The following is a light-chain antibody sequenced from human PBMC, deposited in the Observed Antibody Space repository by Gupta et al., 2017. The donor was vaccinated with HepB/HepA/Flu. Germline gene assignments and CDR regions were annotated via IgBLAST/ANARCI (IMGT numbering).Light chain of an antibody. CDR2: NNN. CDR1: NSNIGTYS. Sequence: QTVLTQPPSSSGTPGQRVTISCSGSNSNIGTYSVNWYQQFPGTAPKVLIYNNNKRPSGVPDRFSGSKSGASASLAISGLHSEDESDYFCATWDDSLHAPVLGGGTRLTVL. V-gene: IGLV1-44*01. CDR3: ATWDDSLHAPV. J-gene: IGLJ3*02.